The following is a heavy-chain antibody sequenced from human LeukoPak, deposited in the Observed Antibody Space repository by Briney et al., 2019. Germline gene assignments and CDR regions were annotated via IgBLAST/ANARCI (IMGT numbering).Heavy chain of an antibody. CDR3: AKDRRNDYAQGLDY. Sequence: TGGSLRLSCAASGFTFSSYGMSWVRQAPEKGLEWVSGISISGDNTYYADSVKGRFAISRDNSKNTLHLQMSSLRAEDSAVYYCAKDRRNDYAQGLDYWGQGTLVTVSS. J-gene: IGHJ4*02. CDR1: GFTFSSYG. D-gene: IGHD4-17*01. V-gene: IGHV3-23*01. CDR2: ISISGDNT.